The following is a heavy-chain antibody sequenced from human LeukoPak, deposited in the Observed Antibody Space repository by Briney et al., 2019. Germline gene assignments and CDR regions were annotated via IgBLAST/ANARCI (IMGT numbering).Heavy chain of an antibody. Sequence: SVKVSCKAFGYTFTNYYMHWVRQAPGQGLEWMGGIIPIFGTANYAQKFQGRVTITADESTSTAYMELSSLRSEDTAVYYCARIYSPRDYYFDYWGQGTLVTVSS. D-gene: IGHD5-18*01. CDR1: GYTFTNYY. CDR2: IIPIFGTA. J-gene: IGHJ4*02. V-gene: IGHV1-69*13. CDR3: ARIYSPRDYYFDY.